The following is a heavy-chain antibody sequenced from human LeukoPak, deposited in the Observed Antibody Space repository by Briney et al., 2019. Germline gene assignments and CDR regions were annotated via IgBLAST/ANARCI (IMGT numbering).Heavy chain of an antibody. Sequence: PSETLSLTCTVSGGSISSSSYYWGWIRQPPGKGLEWIGRIYYSGSTYYNPSLKSRVTISVDTSKNQFSLKLSSVTAADTAVYYCARGTSPSAGGWYYFDYWGQGTLVTVSS. J-gene: IGHJ4*02. CDR2: IYYSGST. CDR1: GGSISSSSYY. D-gene: IGHD6-19*01. CDR3: ARGTSPSAGGWYYFDY. V-gene: IGHV4-39*07.